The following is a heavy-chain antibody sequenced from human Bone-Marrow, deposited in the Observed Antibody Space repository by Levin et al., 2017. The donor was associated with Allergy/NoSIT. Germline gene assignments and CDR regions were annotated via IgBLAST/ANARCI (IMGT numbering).Heavy chain of an antibody. D-gene: IGHD2-2*01. CDR3: ASIVLVPAAGFDP. V-gene: IGHV1-69*01. CDR1: GGTFSSYA. J-gene: IGHJ5*02. Sequence: KISCKASGGTFSSYAISWVRQAPGQGLEWMGGIIPIFGTANYALKFQGRVTITADESTSTAYMELSSLRSEDTAVYYCASIVLVPAAGFDPWGQGTLVTVSS. CDR2: IIPIFGTA.